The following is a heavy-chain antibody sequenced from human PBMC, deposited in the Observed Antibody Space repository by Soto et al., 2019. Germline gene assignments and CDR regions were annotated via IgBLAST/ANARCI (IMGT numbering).Heavy chain of an antibody. D-gene: IGHD2-2*02. CDR1: GGSISSSSYY. J-gene: IGHJ4*02. V-gene: IGHV4-39*01. Sequence: SETLSLTCTVSGGSISSSSYYWGWIRQPPGKGLEWIGSIYYSGSTYYNPSLKSRVTISVDTSKNQFSLKLSSVTAADTAVYYCARTEYLEIYYFAYWGQGTLVTVSS. CDR3: ARTEYLEIYYFAY. CDR2: IYYSGST.